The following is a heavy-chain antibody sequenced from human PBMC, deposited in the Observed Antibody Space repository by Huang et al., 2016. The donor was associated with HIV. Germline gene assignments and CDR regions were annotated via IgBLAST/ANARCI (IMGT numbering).Heavy chain of an antibody. CDR3: ARAKDTWDAYDI. V-gene: IGHV3-30-3*01. CDR1: GFPFNNHA. Sequence: QVQLVESGGGVVQPGRSLRLSCAASGFPFNNHAMQWVRQAPGKGLEWVAVISNDGSNNYYADSVKGRFTISRDSSKSTLFLHMTSLRTEDTAVYYCARAKDTWDAYDIWGQGTMVIVSS. CDR2: ISNDGSNN. J-gene: IGHJ3*02. D-gene: IGHD5-18*01.